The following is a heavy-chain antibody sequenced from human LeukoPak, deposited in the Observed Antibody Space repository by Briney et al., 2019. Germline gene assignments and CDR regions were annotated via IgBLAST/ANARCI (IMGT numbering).Heavy chain of an antibody. CDR3: ARESLRGWLADFDY. V-gene: IGHV4-4*07. CDR1: GGSISSYY. D-gene: IGHD6-19*01. CDR2: IYTSGST. Sequence: SETLSLTCTVSGGSISSYYWSWIRQPAGKGLEWIGRIYTSGSTNYNPSLKSRVTMSVDTSKNQFSLKLSSVTAADTAVYYCARESLRGWLADFDYWGQGTLVTVSS. J-gene: IGHJ4*02.